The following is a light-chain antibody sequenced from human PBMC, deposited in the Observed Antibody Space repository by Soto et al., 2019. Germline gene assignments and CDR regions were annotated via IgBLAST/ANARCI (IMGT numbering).Light chain of an antibody. CDR1: QYIHNY. CDR3: QQSNKYPWT. J-gene: IGKJ1*01. Sequence: DIQMTQSPSTLSASVGDRVTITCRASQYIHNYLAWYQQKPGEAPKLLIYEAANLESGVPSRFSGSGTGTEFTRTISSLQPDDFATYYCQQSNKYPWTFGQGTRVEI. V-gene: IGKV1-5*03. CDR2: EAA.